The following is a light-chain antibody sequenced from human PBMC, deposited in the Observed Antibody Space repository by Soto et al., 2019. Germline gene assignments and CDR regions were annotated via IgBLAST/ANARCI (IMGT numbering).Light chain of an antibody. CDR1: QSVSSY. Sequence: EIVLTQSPATLSLSPGERATLSCRASQSVSSYLAWYQQKPGQAPRLLIYDASNRATGIPARFSGSGSGTDFSLTISSLEPEDVAVYYCQQCSNWPPGDFTFGPGNKVDI. CDR3: QQCSNWPPGDFT. J-gene: IGKJ3*01. CDR2: DAS. V-gene: IGKV3-11*01.